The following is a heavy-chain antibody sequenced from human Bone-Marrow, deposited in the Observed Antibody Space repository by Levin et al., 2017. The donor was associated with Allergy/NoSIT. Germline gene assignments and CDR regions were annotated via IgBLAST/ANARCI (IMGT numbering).Heavy chain of an antibody. J-gene: IGHJ4*02. CDR3: VGGMVRGALQY. CDR1: GFIFDDHT. Sequence: PGGSLRLSCAASGFIFDDHTMHWVRQAPGKGLEWVSLISWDGSSSHYVASVEGRFTISRDSSKSSLYLQMNSLRTEDTALYFCVGGMVRGALQYWGQGTLVTVST. V-gene: IGHV3-43*01. D-gene: IGHD3-10*01. CDR2: ISWDGSSS.